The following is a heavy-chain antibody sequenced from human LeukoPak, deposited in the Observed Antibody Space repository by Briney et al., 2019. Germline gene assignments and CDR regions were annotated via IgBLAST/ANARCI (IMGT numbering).Heavy chain of an antibody. J-gene: IGHJ4*02. D-gene: IGHD3-22*01. CDR3: ARVGYYDSSGYHFDY. CDR2: ISSSSSYI. Sequence: GGSLRLSCAASGFTFSSYSMNWVRQAPGKGLEWVSSISSSSSYIYYADSVKGRFTISRDNAKNSLYLQMNSLRAEDTAVYYCARVGYYDSSGYHFDYWGQGTLVTVSS. CDR1: GFTFSSYS. V-gene: IGHV3-21*01.